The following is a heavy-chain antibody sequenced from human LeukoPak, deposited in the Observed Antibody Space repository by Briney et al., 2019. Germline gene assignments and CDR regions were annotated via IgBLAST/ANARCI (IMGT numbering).Heavy chain of an antibody. D-gene: IGHD6-25*01. V-gene: IGHV3-7*01. Sequence: GGSLRLSCAASGFTFSSYWMSWVRKAPGKGLEWVANIKQDGSEKYYVESAKGRFTISRDNAKNSMYLQMNSLVGEDTTVDYCETAEFARQQGTHGMNLWPRGTTLPLSS. CDR3: ETAEFARQQGTHGMNL. CDR2: IKQDGSEK. CDR1: GFTFSSYW. J-gene: IGHJ6*02.